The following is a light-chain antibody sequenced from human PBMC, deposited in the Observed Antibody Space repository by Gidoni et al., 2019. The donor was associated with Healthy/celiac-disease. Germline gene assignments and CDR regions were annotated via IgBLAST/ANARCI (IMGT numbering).Light chain of an antibody. Sequence: AIRMTQSPSSFSASTGDRVTITCRASQGLSSYLAWYKQKPGKDPQLLIYAASTLQSGVPSRFSGSGSGKDFTLTISCLQSEDFATYYCQQYYSYPRTFGQGTKVEIK. CDR3: QQYYSYPRT. J-gene: IGKJ1*01. V-gene: IGKV1-8*01. CDR1: QGLSSY. CDR2: AAS.